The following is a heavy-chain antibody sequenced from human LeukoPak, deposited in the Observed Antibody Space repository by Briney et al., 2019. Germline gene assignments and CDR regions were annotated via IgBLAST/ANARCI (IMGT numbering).Heavy chain of an antibody. CDR1: GASFSGYY. V-gene: IGHV4-34*01. D-gene: IGHD6-13*01. Sequence: SETLSLTCAVYGASFSGYYWSWIRHPPGKGLEWLGEINHSGSTNFNPSLKSRLTISVDTSKNQFSLKLSSVTAADTAVYYCAKDPRRYSKTGGYFDYWGQGTLVTVSS. J-gene: IGHJ4*02. CDR2: INHSGST. CDR3: AKDPRRYSKTGGYFDY.